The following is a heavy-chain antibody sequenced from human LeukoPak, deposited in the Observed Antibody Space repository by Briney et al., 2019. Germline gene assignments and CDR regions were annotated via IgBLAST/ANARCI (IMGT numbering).Heavy chain of an antibody. J-gene: IGHJ6*02. CDR2: ISSSSSYI. CDR3: ARGDGSGLDV. D-gene: IGHD3-10*01. CDR1: GFTFSSYS. V-gene: IGHV3-21*01. Sequence: PGGPLRLSCAASGFTFSSYSMNWVRQAPGKGLEWVSSISSSSSYIYYADSVKGRFTISRDNAKNSLYLQMNSLRAEDTAVYYCARGDGSGLDVWGQGTTVTVSS.